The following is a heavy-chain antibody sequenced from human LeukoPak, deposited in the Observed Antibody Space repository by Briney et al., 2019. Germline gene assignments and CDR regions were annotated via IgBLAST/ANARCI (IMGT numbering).Heavy chain of an antibody. J-gene: IGHJ4*02. CDR3: ARRPRNSGNYDGPSGLDY. CDR1: GGSISRSSYY. D-gene: IGHD1-26*01. Sequence: PSETLSLTCTVSGGSISRSSYYWSWVRQPPGKGLEWIGELDHSGTSNYNPSLKSRVTLSVDTSKNQFSLKLRSATAADTALYYCARRPRNSGNYDGPSGLDYWGQGTLVTVSS. V-gene: IGHV4-39*07. CDR2: LDHSGTS.